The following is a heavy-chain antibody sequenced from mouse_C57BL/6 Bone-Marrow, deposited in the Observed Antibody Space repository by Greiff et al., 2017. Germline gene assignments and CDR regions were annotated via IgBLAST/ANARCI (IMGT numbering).Heavy chain of an antibody. Sequence: DVMLVESGGGLVQPGGSMKLSCVASGFTFSNYWMNWVRQSPEKGLEWVAQIRLKSDNYATHYAESVKGRFTISRDDSKSSVYLQMNNLRAEDTGMYYCTGNWEGDYWGQGTTLTVSS. D-gene: IGHD4-1*02. V-gene: IGHV6-3*01. CDR3: TGNWEGDY. CDR2: IRLKSDNYAT. J-gene: IGHJ2*01. CDR1: GFTFSNYW.